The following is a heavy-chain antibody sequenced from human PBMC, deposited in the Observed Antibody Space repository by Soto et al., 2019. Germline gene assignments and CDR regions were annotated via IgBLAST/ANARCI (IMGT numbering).Heavy chain of an antibody. CDR1: GYTFTSYG. Sequence: XSVKVSCKASGYTFTSYGISWVRQAPGQGLEWMGWMSAYNGNTNYAQKLQCRVTMTRNTSTSTAYMELRSLRSDDTAVYYCARQQSSRFDPWGQGTLVTVSS. D-gene: IGHD6-13*01. CDR2: MSAYNGNT. V-gene: IGHV1-18*01. J-gene: IGHJ5*02. CDR3: ARQQSSRFDP.